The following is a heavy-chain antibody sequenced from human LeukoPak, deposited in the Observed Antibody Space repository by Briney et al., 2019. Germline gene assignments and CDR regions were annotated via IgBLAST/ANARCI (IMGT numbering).Heavy chain of an antibody. CDR3: ARGGRWELLDPFDY. Sequence: GGSLRLSCAASGFTFTDYYMSWIRQAPGKGLEWLSYISSSGSTIYYADSVKGRFTISRDNSKNTLYLQMGSLRAEDMAVYYCARGGRWELLDPFDYWGQGTLVTVSS. V-gene: IGHV3-11*04. D-gene: IGHD1-26*01. J-gene: IGHJ4*02. CDR1: GFTFTDYY. CDR2: ISSSGSTI.